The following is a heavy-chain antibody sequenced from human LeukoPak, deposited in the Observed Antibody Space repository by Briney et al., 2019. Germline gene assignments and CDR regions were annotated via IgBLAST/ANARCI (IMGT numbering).Heavy chain of an antibody. CDR1: GFTFNIYS. J-gene: IGHJ4*02. CDR2: IYSRGST. Sequence: PGGSLRLSCAASGFTFNIYSMTWVRQSPGKGLEWIGSIYSRGSTYYNPSLKSRVIMSVDTSKNQFSLRLSSVTAADTAVYYCARDRGTWNDDGFDYWGQGTLVTVSS. CDR3: ARDRGTWNDDGFDY. D-gene: IGHD1-1*01. V-gene: IGHV4-39*07.